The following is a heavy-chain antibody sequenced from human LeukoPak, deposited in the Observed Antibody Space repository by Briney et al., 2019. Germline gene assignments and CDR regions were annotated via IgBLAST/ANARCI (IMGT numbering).Heavy chain of an antibody. V-gene: IGHV3-21*01. J-gene: IGHJ4*02. D-gene: IGHD5-12*01. CDR3: VRDFSGESGYGGY. Sequence: PGGSLRLSCAASGFTFSHYTMNWVRQTPGKGLEWISSINPAGTSTYYADSVEGRFTISRDAAKHSLYLQMNSLRVEDTALYYCVRDFSGESGYGGYWGPGTLVTVSS. CDR2: INPAGTST. CDR1: GFTFSHYT.